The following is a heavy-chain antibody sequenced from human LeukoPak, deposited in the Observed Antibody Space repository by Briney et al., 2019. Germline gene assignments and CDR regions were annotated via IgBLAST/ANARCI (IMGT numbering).Heavy chain of an antibody. V-gene: IGHV3-11*06. CDR1: GFTFSDYY. CDR3: ARSMATGSSWYVAWFDP. Sequence: PGGSLRLSCAASGFTFSDYYMSWIRQAPGKGLEWVSYISSSSYTNYADSVKGRFIISRDNAKNSLYLQMNSLRAEDTAVYYCARSMATGSSWYVAWFDPWGQGTLVTVSS. D-gene: IGHD6-13*01. J-gene: IGHJ5*02. CDR2: ISSSSYT.